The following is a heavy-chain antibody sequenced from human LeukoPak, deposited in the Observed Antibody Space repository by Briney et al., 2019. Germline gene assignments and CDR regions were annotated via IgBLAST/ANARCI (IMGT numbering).Heavy chain of an antibody. CDR1: GGSISSYY. CDR3: ARFSSGCSTSSCYLTY. Sequence: SETLSLTCTVSGGSISSYYWSWIRQPPGKGLEWIGYIYYSGSTNYNPSLKSRVTTSVDTSKNQFSLKLSSVTAADTAVYYCARFSSGCSTSSCYLTYWGQGTLVTVS. CDR2: IYYSGST. V-gene: IGHV4-59*08. D-gene: IGHD2-2*01. J-gene: IGHJ4*02.